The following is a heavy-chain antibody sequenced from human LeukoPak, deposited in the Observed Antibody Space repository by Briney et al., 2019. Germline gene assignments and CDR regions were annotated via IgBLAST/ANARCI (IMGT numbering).Heavy chain of an antibody. J-gene: IGHJ4*02. CDR3: AISQGSYYDTSGYLGGDY. CDR1: GGTFSSYA. Sequence: SVKVSCKASGGTFSSYAISWVRQAPGQGLEWMGRIIPILGIANYAQKFQGRVKINAEKSKSTAYMELSSLRSDETAVYYCAISQGSYYDTSGYLGGDYWGQGTLVTVSS. CDR2: IIPILGIA. D-gene: IGHD3-22*01. V-gene: IGHV1-69*04.